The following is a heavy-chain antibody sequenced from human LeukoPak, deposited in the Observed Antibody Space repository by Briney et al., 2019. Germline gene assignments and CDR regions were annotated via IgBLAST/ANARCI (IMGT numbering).Heavy chain of an antibody. CDR2: IYYSGST. V-gene: IGHV4-39*07. CDR3: ARGAGSSGELDY. D-gene: IGHD3-22*01. CDR1: GGSISSSSYY. Sequence: SETLSLTCTVSGGSISSSSYYRDWIRQPPGKGLEWIGSIYYSGSTYYNPSLKSRVTISVDTSKNQFSLKLSSVTAADTAVYYCARGAGSSGELDYWGQGTLVTVSS. J-gene: IGHJ4*02.